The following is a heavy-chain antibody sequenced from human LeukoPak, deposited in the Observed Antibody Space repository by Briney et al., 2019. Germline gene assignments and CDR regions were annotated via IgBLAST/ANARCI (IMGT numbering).Heavy chain of an antibody. CDR2: IASDGSST. CDR3: ARGRPHGNDY. Sequence: GGSLRLSCAASGFTFSSYWMNWVRQAPGKGLVWVSRIASDGSSTTYADSVKGRFSISRGNARNTLYLQMNSLRVEDTAVYYCARGRPHGNDYWGQGTLVTVSS. J-gene: IGHJ4*02. V-gene: IGHV3-74*01. D-gene: IGHD4-23*01. CDR1: GFTFSSYW.